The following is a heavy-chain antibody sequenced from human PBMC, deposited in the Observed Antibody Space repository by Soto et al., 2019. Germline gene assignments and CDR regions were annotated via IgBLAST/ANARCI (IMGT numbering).Heavy chain of an antibody. D-gene: IGHD2-2*01. CDR3: ARERYQVISDGMDV. Sequence: QVQLVQSGAEVKTPGASVRVSCKASGYTFTGYYIHWVREAPGQGLEWMGWINPQTGGTSYAQKFQGRVTLSRDTSINTAYLELGRLTFDDAAVYFCARERYQVISDGMDVWGQGTTVTVSS. J-gene: IGHJ6*02. CDR1: GYTFTGYY. CDR2: INPQTGGT. V-gene: IGHV1-2*02.